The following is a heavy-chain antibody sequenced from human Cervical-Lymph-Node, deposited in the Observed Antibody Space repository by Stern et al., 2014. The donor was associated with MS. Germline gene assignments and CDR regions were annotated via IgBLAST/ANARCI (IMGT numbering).Heavy chain of an antibody. CDR2: VSAYNGNI. D-gene: IGHD3-3*01. V-gene: IGHV1-18*01. CDR3: ARSEREYGGVVDV. J-gene: IGHJ6*02. CDR1: GYTFTNYG. Sequence: QVQLVQSGAEVKKPGASVKVSCKASGYTFTNYGISWVRQAPGQGLEWMGWVSAYNGNINYGQKVQGRVTMTTDTSTSTADMELRSLRSDDTAVYYCARSEREYGGVVDVWGQGTTVTVSS.